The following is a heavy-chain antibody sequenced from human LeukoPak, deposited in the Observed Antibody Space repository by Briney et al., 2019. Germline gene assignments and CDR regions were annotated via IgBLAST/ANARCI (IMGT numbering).Heavy chain of an antibody. J-gene: IGHJ6*04. D-gene: IGHD1-1*01. V-gene: IGHV1-18*04. Sequence: ASVTVPCKASGYTFTSYGISWVRQAPGQGLEWMGWISAYNGNTNYAQKLQGRVTMTTDTSTSTAYMELRSLRSDDTAVYYCASAERYYGMDVWGKGTTVTVSS. CDR2: ISAYNGNT. CDR3: ASAERYYGMDV. CDR1: GYTFTSYG.